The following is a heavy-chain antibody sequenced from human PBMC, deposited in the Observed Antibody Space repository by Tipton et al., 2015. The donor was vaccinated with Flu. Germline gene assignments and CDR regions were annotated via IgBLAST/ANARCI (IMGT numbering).Heavy chain of an antibody. CDR3: ARGQHTTGRYSPDY. CDR1: GFTFRSYS. Sequence: SLRLSCAASGFTFRSYSMYWVRQAPGKGLEWVSSITSSSTYIYYADSVKGRFSISRDNAKNTLFLQMNSLSAHDTAVYYCARGQHTTGRYSPDYWGQGTLVTVSP. V-gene: IGHV3-21*01. CDR2: ITSSSTYI. J-gene: IGHJ4*02. D-gene: IGHD6-19*01.